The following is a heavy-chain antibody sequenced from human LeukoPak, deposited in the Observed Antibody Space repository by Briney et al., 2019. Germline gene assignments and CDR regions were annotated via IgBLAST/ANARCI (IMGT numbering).Heavy chain of an antibody. CDR2: IYTSGST. CDR1: GGPISSYY. Sequence: SETLSLTCTVSGGPISSYYWSWIRQPAGKGLEWIGRIYTSGSTNYNPSLKSRVTISVDKSKNQFSLKLSSVTAADTAVYYCARGTKGLGLDYWGQGTLVTVSS. J-gene: IGHJ4*02. D-gene: IGHD2-8*01. CDR3: ARGTKGLGLDY. V-gene: IGHV4-4*07.